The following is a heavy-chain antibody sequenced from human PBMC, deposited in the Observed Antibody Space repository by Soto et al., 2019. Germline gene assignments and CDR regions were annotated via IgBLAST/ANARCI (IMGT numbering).Heavy chain of an antibody. CDR2: FYYSGST. D-gene: IGHD2-2*01. V-gene: IGHV4-39*01. CDR1: GGSISSGPYS. Sequence: QLQLQESGPGLVKPSETLSLTCTVSGGSISSGPYSWGWIRQPPGKGLEWIGTFYYSGSTYYNPSLESRVTLXVXTXXYQFSLKVNAVTAADTAMYYCARLGGYCSGTSCYGYYGMDVWGQGTTVTVSS. CDR3: ARLGGYCSGTSCYGYYGMDV. J-gene: IGHJ6*02.